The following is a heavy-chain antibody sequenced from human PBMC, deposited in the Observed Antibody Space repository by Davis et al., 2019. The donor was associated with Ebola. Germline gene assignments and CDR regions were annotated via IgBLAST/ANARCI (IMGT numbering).Heavy chain of an antibody. CDR1: GFTFNNYN. V-gene: IGHV3-30*04. D-gene: IGHD3-10*01. CDR3: ARGDTGDDASELDH. J-gene: IGHJ4*02. Sequence: GESLKISCAASGFTFNNYNLHWVRQTPGKGLEWLAAISFDASRIYYADSVKGRFIISRDNSKSTLYLQINSPRTEDTATYYCARGDTGDDASELDHWGQGTLVTVSS. CDR2: ISFDASRI.